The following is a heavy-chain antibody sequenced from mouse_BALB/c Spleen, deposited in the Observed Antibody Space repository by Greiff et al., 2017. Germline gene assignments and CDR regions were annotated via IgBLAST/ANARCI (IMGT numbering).Heavy chain of an antibody. CDR2: INSNGGST. CDR3: ARDGPYYAMDY. V-gene: IGHV5-6-3*01. Sequence: EVQLVESGGGLVQPGGSLKLSCAASGFTFSSYGMSWVRQTPDKRLELVATINSNGGSTYYPDSVKGRFTISRDNAKNTLYLQMSSLKSEDTAMYYCARDGPYYAMDYWGQGTSVTVSS. J-gene: IGHJ4*01. CDR1: GFTFSSYG.